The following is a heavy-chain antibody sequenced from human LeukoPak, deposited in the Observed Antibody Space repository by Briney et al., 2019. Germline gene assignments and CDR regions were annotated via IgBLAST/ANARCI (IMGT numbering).Heavy chain of an antibody. J-gene: IGHJ4*02. CDR2: ISTSSDYI. Sequence: GGSLRLSCAASGFTFSSYSMNWVRQAPGKGLEWVSSISTSSDYIYYADSVKGRFTISRDNAKNSLYLQMNSLRAEETAVYYCARGQWFGEFDYWGQGTLVTVSS. CDR3: ARGQWFGEFDY. V-gene: IGHV3-21*01. CDR1: GFTFSSYS. D-gene: IGHD3-10*01.